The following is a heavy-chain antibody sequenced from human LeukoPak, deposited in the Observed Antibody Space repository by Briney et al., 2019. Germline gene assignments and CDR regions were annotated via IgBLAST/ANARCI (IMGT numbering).Heavy chain of an antibody. CDR2: ISAYNGNT. J-gene: IGHJ6*04. V-gene: IGHV1-18*04. CDR3: ARDGYCSSTSCYVYYYYGMGV. D-gene: IGHD2-2*03. Sequence: ASVKVSCKASGYTFTSYGISWVRQAPGQGLEWMGWISAYNGNTNYAQKLQGRVTMTTDTSTSTAYMELRSLRSDDTAVYYCARDGYCSSTSCYVYYYYGMGVWGKGTTVTVSS. CDR1: GYTFTSYG.